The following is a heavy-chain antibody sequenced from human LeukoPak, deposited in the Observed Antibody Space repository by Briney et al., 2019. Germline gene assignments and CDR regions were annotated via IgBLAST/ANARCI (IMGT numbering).Heavy chain of an antibody. J-gene: IGHJ6*02. CDR1: GYTFTGYY. V-gene: IGHV1-8*02. CDR3: ARGPAVLRYFDWLTASSYYYGMDV. Sequence: ASVKVSCKASGYTFTGYYMHWVRQATGQGLEWMGWMNPNSGNTGYAQKFQGRVTMTRNTSISTAYMELSSLRSEDTAVYYCARGPAVLRYFDWLTASSYYYGMDVWGQGTTVTVSS. D-gene: IGHD3-9*01. CDR2: MNPNSGNT.